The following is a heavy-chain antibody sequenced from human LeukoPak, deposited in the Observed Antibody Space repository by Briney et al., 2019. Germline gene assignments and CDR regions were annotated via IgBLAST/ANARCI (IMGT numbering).Heavy chain of an antibody. CDR3: AKPLEKYTYGGNFDY. CDR2: ISSSADST. V-gene: IGHV3-23*01. J-gene: IGHJ4*02. D-gene: IGHD4-23*01. CDR1: GFTFSSYA. Sequence: GSLRLSCEASGFTFSSYAMSWVRQAPGKGLAWVSVISSSADSTYYADSVKGRFTISRDNSKNTLFLQMNSLRAEDTAVYYCAKPLEKYTYGGNFDYWGQGILVTVSS.